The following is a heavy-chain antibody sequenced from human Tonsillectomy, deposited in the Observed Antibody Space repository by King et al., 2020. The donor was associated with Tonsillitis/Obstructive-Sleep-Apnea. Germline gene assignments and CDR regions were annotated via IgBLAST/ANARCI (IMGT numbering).Heavy chain of an antibody. CDR1: GFTFSSYE. V-gene: IGHV3-48*03. D-gene: IGHD6-13*01. CDR3: ASDGSSSWPRGYFDY. Sequence: VQLVESGGGLVQPGGSLRLSCAASGFTFSSYEMNWVRQTPGKGLEWVSYISTSGSTIYYADSVKGRFTISRDNAKNSLYLQMNSLRAEDTAVYYCASDGSSSWPRGYFDYWGQGTLVTVSS. J-gene: IGHJ4*02. CDR2: ISTSGSTI.